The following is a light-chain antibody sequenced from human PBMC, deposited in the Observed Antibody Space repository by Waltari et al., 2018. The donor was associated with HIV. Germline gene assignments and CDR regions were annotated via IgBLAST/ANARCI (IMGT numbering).Light chain of an antibody. CDR2: DNN. J-gene: IGLJ3*02. V-gene: IGLV1-51*01. CDR1: SYY. CDR3: GTWDPRLSAGV. Sequence: QSVFTQPRSVSAAPGQKVTIPSPGSSYYLHCYQHYPAAAPKLLIYDNNKQPSEIPDRFSGSKSGTSATLGITGLQTGDEADYYCGTWDPRLSAGVFGGGTKLTVL.